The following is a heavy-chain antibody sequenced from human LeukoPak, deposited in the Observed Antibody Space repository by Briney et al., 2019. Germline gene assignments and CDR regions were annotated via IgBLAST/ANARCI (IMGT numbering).Heavy chain of an antibody. J-gene: IGHJ4*02. V-gene: IGHV1-18*01. CDR3: ARGGPLVRPQGPRPITMVRGIPLDY. Sequence: ASVKVSCKASGYTFTSYGISWVRQAPGQGLEWMGWISAYNGNTNYAQKLQGRVTMTTDTSTSTAYMELRSLRSDDTAVYYCARGGPLVRPQGPRPITMVRGIPLDYWGQGTLVTVSS. CDR2: ISAYNGNT. CDR1: GYTFTSYG. D-gene: IGHD3-10*01.